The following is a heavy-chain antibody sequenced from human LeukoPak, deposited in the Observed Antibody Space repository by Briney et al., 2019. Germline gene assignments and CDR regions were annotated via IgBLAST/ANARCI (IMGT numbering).Heavy chain of an antibody. CDR1: GYSISSGYY. CDR3: ARDKMYSSGWYWSDNWFDP. V-gene: IGHV4-38-2*02. CDR2: IYYSGST. D-gene: IGHD6-19*01. J-gene: IGHJ5*02. Sequence: SETLSLTCTVSGYSISSGYYWGWIRQPPGKGLEGIGSIYYSGSTYYNPSLKSRVTISVDTSKDQFSLKLSSVTAADTAVYYCARDKMYSSGWYWSDNWFDPWGQGTLVTVSS.